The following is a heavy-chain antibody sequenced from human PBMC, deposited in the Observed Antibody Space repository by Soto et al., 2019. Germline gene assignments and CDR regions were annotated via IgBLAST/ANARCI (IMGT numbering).Heavy chain of an antibody. CDR1: GFTFSTYG. CDR3: AKERAGSYYYYYYGMDV. V-gene: IGHV3-30*18. J-gene: IGHJ6*02. CDR2: ISYDGSNK. Sequence: QVQLVESGGGVVQPGRSLRLSCAASGFTFSTYGTHWVRQAPGNGLEWVAVISYDGSNKHYADSVKGRFTISRDNSKNTLYLQMNSLRAEDTAVYYCAKERAGSYYYYYYGMDVWGQGTTVTVSS. D-gene: IGHD3-10*01.